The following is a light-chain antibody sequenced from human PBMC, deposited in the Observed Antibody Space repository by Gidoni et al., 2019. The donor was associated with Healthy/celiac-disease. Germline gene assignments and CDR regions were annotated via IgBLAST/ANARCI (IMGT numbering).Light chain of an antibody. CDR2: AAS. V-gene: IGKV1-9*01. Sequence: IQLTQSPSSLSASVGDRVTIPCRASQGISSYLAWSQQKPGKAPKLLIYAASTLQSGVPSRFSGSGSGTDFTLTISSLQPEDFATYYCQQLNSYPPTFGGGTKVEIK. CDR1: QGISSY. J-gene: IGKJ4*01. CDR3: QQLNSYPPT.